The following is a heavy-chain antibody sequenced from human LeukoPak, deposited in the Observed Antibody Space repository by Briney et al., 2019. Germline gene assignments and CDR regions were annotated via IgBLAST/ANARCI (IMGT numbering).Heavy chain of an antibody. CDR2: ISSSSSYI. V-gene: IGHV3-21*01. D-gene: IGHD2-2*01. Sequence: GGSLRLSCAASGFTFSSYAMSWVRQAPGMGLEWVSSISSSSSYIYYADSVKGRFTISRDNAKNSLYLQMNSLRAEDTAVYYCARLLVVVPAAHDAFDIWGQGTMVTVSS. J-gene: IGHJ3*02. CDR1: GFTFSSYA. CDR3: ARLLVVVPAAHDAFDI.